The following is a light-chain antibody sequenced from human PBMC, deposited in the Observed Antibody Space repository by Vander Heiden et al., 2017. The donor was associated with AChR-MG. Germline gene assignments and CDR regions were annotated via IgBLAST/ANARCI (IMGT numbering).Light chain of an antibody. V-gene: IGKV1-8*01. CDR1: QGISSY. J-gene: IGKJ4*01. CDR3: QQYYSYPLT. Sequence: AIRMTQSPSSFSASTGDRVTIPCRASQGISSYFAWFQQKPGKAPKLLIYAASTLQSGVPSRFSGGGSGTDFTLTISCLQSEDFATYYCQQYYSYPLTFGGGTKVEIK. CDR2: AAS.